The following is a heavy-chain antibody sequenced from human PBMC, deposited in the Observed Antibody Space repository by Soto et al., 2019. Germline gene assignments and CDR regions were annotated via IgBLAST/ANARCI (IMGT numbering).Heavy chain of an antibody. Sequence: SWTACGFTFSDLYMDWVRHAPGKGLEWVGRTKNKANSYTTEYAASVKGRFTISRDDSRNSVYLQMNSLKTDDTAVYYCTIEGAYPGPDFDYWGQGTLVTVSS. J-gene: IGHJ4*02. CDR1: GFTFSDLY. D-gene: IGHD3-16*01. V-gene: IGHV3-72*01. CDR2: TKNKANSYTT. CDR3: TIEGAYPGPDFDY.